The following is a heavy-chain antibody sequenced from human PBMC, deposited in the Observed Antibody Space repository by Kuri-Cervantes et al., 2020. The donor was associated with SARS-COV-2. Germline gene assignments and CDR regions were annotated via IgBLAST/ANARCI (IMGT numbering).Heavy chain of an antibody. V-gene: IGHV4-4*07. CDR1: GGSISSYY. CDR2: IYYSGST. Sequence: SETLSLTCTVSGGSISSYYWSWIRQPAGKGLEWIGSIYYSGSTYYNPSLKSRVTISVDTSKNQFSLKLSSVTAADTAVYYCARDFRPIVVVPAAENWFDPWGQGTLVTVSS. D-gene: IGHD2-2*01. CDR3: ARDFRPIVVVPAAENWFDP. J-gene: IGHJ5*02.